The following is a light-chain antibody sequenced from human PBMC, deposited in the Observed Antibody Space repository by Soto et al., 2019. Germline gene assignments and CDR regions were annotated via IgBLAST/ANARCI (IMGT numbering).Light chain of an antibody. J-gene: IGKJ5*01. V-gene: IGKV3-15*01. CDR3: QQYSKWPT. CDR1: ESVSGN. Sequence: EIVMTQSPATLSVSPGERATLSCRASESVSGNLAWYQQKPDQAPRLLIYDTASRATAIPARFSGSGSGTEFTLTISSLQSEDFAVYYCQQYSKWPTFGQGTRLEIK. CDR2: DTA.